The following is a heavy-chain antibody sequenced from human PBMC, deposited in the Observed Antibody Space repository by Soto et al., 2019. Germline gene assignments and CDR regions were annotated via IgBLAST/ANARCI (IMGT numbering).Heavy chain of an antibody. CDR2: IYYSGRT. J-gene: IGHJ3*02. D-gene: IGHD2-15*01. V-gene: IGHV4-59*08. CDR3: ARHCSGGSCYSDAFDI. Sequence: QVQLQGSGPGLVKPSETLSLTCTVSGGSISSYYWSWIRQPPGKGLEWIGYIYYSGRTNYNPSLKSRVTISVDTSKNQVALKLSSVTAADTAVYSCARHCSGGSCYSDAFDIWGQGTMVTVSS. CDR1: GGSISSYY.